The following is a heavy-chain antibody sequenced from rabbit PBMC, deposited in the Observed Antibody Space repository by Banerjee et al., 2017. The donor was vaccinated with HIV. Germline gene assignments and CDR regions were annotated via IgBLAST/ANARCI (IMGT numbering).Heavy chain of an antibody. V-gene: IGHV1S45*01. CDR1: GFSFSNNYW. CDR2: IYAGSSGST. CDR3: AREAGYAAYFNL. J-gene: IGHJ4*01. Sequence: QEQLEESGGDLVKPEGSLTLTCTASGFSFSNNYWLCWVRQAPGKGLEWIACIYAGSSGSTYYTSWAKGRFTISRSTSLNTVDLKMTSLTAADTATYFCAREAGYAAYFNLWGPGTLVTVS. D-gene: IGHD6-1*01.